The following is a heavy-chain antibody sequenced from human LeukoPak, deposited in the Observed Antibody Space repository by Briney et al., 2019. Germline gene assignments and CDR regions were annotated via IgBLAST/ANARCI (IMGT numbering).Heavy chain of an antibody. Sequence: SETLSLTCTVSSGSISSYYWSWIRQSPGKGLEWIGYIYYSGSTNYNPYFKSRVTISVDSPKNQLFLQLSSVTAADTAVYYCARHIPAAGGAAYYFDSWGQGTLVTVSS. CDR1: SGSISSYY. J-gene: IGHJ4*02. V-gene: IGHV4-59*08. CDR3: ARHIPAAGGAAYYFDS. CDR2: IYYSGST. D-gene: IGHD6-13*01.